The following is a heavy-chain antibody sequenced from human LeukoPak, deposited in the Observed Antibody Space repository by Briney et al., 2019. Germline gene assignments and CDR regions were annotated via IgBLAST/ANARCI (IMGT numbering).Heavy chain of an antibody. CDR1: GLTVSSYY. CDR2: IYSGGST. J-gene: IGHJ3*02. V-gene: IGHV3-53*01. D-gene: IGHD4-17*01. Sequence: PGGSLRLSCAASGLTVSSYYMSWVRQAPGKGLEWVSVIYSGGSTYYADSVKGRFTISRDNSKNTLYLQMNSLRAEDTAVYYCARDHGTTDAFDIWGQGTMVIVSS. CDR3: ARDHGTTDAFDI.